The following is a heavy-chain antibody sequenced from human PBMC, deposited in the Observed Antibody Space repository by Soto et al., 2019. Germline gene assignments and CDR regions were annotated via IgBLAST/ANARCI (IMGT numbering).Heavy chain of an antibody. CDR2: IWYDGSNK. CDR1: GFTFSSYG. V-gene: IGHV3-33*01. J-gene: IGHJ4*02. D-gene: IGHD6-19*01. CDR3: ARDLVAGTSGVDY. Sequence: QVQLVESGGGVVQPGRSLRLSCAASGFTFSSYGMHWVRQAPGKGLEWVAGIWYDGSNKYYADSVKGRFTISRDNSKNTLYLQMNSLRAEDTAVYYCARDLVAGTSGVDYWGQGTLVTASS.